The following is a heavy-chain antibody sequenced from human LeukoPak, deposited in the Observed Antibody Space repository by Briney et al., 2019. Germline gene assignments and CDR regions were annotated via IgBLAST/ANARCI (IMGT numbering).Heavy chain of an antibody. V-gene: IGHV3-21*01. Sequence: GGSLRLSCVASGFTFRNHFMNWVRQAPGKGLEWVSSISSSSSYIYYADSVKGRFTISRDNAKNSLYLQMNSLRAEDTAVYYCARLGWLGELLGDYWGQGTLVTVSS. J-gene: IGHJ4*02. D-gene: IGHD3-10*01. CDR1: GFTFRNHF. CDR2: ISSSSSYI. CDR3: ARLGWLGELLGDY.